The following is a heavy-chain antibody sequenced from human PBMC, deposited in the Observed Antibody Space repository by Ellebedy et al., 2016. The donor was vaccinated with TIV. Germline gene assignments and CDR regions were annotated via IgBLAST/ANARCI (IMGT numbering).Heavy chain of an antibody. D-gene: IGHD3-10*01. V-gene: IGHV3-48*01. CDR3: ARIFGANHFDY. J-gene: IGHJ4*02. Sequence: PGGSLRLSCEGSGFTSINYGMNWVRQAPGKGLEWISYISGNGSIIYYAYSVKGRFTISRDHAKNSLYLQLNSLRTEDTAVYYCARIFGANHFDYWGQGTLVTVSS. CDR2: ISGNGSII. CDR1: GFTSINYG.